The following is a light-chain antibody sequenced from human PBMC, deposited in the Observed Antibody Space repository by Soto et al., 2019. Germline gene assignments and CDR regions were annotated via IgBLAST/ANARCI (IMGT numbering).Light chain of an antibody. Sequence: QSALTQPASVSGSPGQSIIISCTGTSSDVGGYNYVSWYQQHPGKAPKLMIYEVSNRPSGGSDRFSGSKSGNTASLTISGLQAEDEADYYCSSYTSSSTGVFGGGTKVTVL. CDR3: SSYTSSSTGV. CDR1: SSDVGGYNY. V-gene: IGLV2-14*01. J-gene: IGLJ3*02. CDR2: EVS.